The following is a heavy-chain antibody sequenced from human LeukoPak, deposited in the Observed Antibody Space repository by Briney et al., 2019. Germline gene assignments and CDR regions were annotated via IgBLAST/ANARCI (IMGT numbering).Heavy chain of an antibody. J-gene: IGHJ4*02. Sequence: GGSLRLSCAASGFTFSSYSMNWVRQAPGKELEWVSYISSSSSTIYYADSVKGRFTISRDNAKNSLYLQMNSLRAEDTAVYYCARVPTTIYPYFDYWGQGTLVTVSS. V-gene: IGHV3-48*01. CDR1: GFTFSSYS. D-gene: IGHD4-17*01. CDR3: ARVPTTIYPYFDY. CDR2: ISSSSSTI.